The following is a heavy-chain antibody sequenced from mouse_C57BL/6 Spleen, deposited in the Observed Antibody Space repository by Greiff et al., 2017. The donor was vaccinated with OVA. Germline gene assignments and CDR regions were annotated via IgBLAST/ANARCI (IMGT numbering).Heavy chain of an antibody. V-gene: IGHV1-82*01. D-gene: IGHD4-1*02. Sequence: VKLMESGPELVKPGASVKISCKASGYAFSSSWMNWVKQRPGKGLEWIGRIYPGDGDTNYNGKFKGKATLTADKSSSTAYMQLSSLTSEDSAVYFCASTGTGVDYWGQGTTLTVSS. CDR1: GYAFSSSW. CDR3: ASTGTGVDY. CDR2: IYPGDGDT. J-gene: IGHJ2*01.